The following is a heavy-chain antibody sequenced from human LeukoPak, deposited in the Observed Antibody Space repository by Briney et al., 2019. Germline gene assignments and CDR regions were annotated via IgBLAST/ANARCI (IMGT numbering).Heavy chain of an antibody. D-gene: IGHD2-21*02. CDR3: ARDDPYCGGDCHAFDI. J-gene: IGHJ3*02. V-gene: IGHV4-59*01. CDR1: GGSISSYY. CDR2: IYYSGST. Sequence: SETLSLTCTVSGGSISSYYWSWIRQPPGKGLEWIGYIYYSGSTNYNPSLKSRVTISVGTSKNQFSLKLSSVTAADTAVYYCARDDPYCGGDCHAFDIWGQGTMVTVSS.